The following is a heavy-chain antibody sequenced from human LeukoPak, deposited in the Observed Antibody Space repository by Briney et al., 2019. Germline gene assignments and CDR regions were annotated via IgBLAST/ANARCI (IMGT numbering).Heavy chain of an antibody. CDR3: LRADGTCRSTSSCVGPSYGLDV. V-gene: IGHV3-48*03. CDR2: ISSSGRTI. J-gene: IGHJ6*02. Sequence: PGGSLRLSCAASGFTFSSYEFNWVRQAPGKGLEWVSYISSSGRTIFYADSVKGRFTISRDNAKNSLYLQMNSLRAEDTAVYHSLRADGTCRSTSSCVGPSYGLDVWGQGTTVTVSS. CDR1: GFTFSSYE. D-gene: IGHD2-2*01.